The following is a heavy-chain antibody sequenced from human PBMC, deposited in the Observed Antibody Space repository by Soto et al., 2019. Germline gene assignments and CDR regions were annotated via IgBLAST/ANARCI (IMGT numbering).Heavy chain of an antibody. CDR1: VWTLSIYA. CDR3: ARDGGYRSGYYWPYYYYVMEV. CDR2: IIPIFGTA. J-gene: IGHJ6*04. V-gene: IGHV1-69*06. Sequence: SLKLACKTSVWTLSIYAVSRLRQAPGQGLEWMGGIIPIFGTANYAQKFQGRVTITADKSTSTAYMELSSLRSEDTAVYYCARDGGYRSGYYWPYYYYVMEVWVKGTTVTVTS. D-gene: IGHD3-22*01.